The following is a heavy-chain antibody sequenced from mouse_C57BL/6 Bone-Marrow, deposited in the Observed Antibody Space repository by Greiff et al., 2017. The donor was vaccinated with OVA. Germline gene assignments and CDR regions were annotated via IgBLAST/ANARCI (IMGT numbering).Heavy chain of an antibody. V-gene: IGHV5-12*01. Sequence: EVKLVESGGGLVQPGGSLKLSCAASGFTFSDYYMYWVRQTPEKRLEWVAYIRNGGGSTYYPDTVKGRFTISRDNAKNTLYLQMSRLKSEDTAMYYCARHRDDYPYAMDYWGQGTSVTVSS. CDR1: GFTFSDYY. J-gene: IGHJ4*01. CDR3: ARHRDDYPYAMDY. D-gene: IGHD2-4*01. CDR2: IRNGGGST.